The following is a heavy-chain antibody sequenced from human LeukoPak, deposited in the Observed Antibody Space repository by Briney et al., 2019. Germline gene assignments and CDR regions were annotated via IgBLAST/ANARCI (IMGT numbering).Heavy chain of an antibody. J-gene: IGHJ6*03. V-gene: IGHV1-2*02. CDR1: GYTFTSYY. CDR3: ARLGRGYYMDV. D-gene: IGHD3-10*01. Sequence: ASVKVSCKASGYTFTSYYMHWVRQAPGQGLEWMGWINPNSGGSNYAQKFQGRITMTRDTSTSTIFIELTRPRSDDTAVYFCARLGRGYYMDVWGEGTTVTISS. CDR2: INPNSGGS.